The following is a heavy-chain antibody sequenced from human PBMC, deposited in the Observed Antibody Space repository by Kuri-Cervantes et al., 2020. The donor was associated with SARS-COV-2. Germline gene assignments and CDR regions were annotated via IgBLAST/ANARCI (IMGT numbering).Heavy chain of an antibody. V-gene: IGHV1-46*01. CDR2: INPSGGST. D-gene: IGHD3-10*01. Sequence: ASVKVSCKASGYTFTGYYMHWVRQAPGQGLEWMGIINPSGGSTSYAQKFQGRVTMTRDTSASTVYMELSSLRSEDTAVYYCAREVVPSGYYYGMDVWGQGTTVTVSS. CDR3: AREVVPSGYYYGMDV. CDR1: GYTFTGYY. J-gene: IGHJ6*02.